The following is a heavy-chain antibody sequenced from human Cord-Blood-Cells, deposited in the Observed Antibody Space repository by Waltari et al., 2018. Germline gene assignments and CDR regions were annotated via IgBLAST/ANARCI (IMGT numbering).Heavy chain of an antibody. CDR3: ARALYWGSMDY. Sequence: EVQLVESGGGLVQPGGSLRLSCAASGFTFSSYEMNWVHQAPGKGLEWVSYISSSGSTIYYADSVKGRFTISRDNAKNSLYLQMNSLRAEDTAVYYCARALYWGSMDYWGQGTLVTVSS. D-gene: IGHD7-27*01. CDR2: ISSSGSTI. V-gene: IGHV3-48*03. CDR1: GFTFSSYE. J-gene: IGHJ4*02.